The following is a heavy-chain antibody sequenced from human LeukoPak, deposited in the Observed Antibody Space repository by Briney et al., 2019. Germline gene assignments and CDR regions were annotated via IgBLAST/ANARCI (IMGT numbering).Heavy chain of an antibody. D-gene: IGHD2-15*01. J-gene: IGHJ5*02. V-gene: IGHV4-34*01. CDR3: ARGGDGHAKGRWWLDL. Sequence: SETLSVTCAVYGGSFSGYYWSWIRQPPGKGLEWIGEINHSGSTNYNPSLKSRVTISVDTSKNQFSLHLSSVTAADTAVYYCARGGDGHAKGRWWLDLWGQGTLVTVSS. CDR1: GGSFSGYY. CDR2: INHSGST.